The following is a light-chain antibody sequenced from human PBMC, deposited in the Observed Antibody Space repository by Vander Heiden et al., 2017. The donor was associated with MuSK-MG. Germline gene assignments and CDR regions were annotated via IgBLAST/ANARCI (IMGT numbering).Light chain of an antibody. CDR2: DAS. Sequence: EIVLPQSPDFQSVTPKEKVAIICRASQNVGTNLHWYQQKPEQSPRLLIKDASQSYSGVPSRFSGSGSGTDFTLTINSLEAEDSATYYCQQSSNLPWTFGQGTKVEVK. J-gene: IGKJ1*01. CDR1: QNVGTN. CDR3: QQSSNLPWT. V-gene: IGKV6-21*01.